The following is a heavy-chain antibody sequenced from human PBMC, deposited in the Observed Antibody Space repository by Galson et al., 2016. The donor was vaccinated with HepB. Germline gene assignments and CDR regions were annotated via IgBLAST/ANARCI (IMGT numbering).Heavy chain of an antibody. J-gene: IGHJ4*02. CDR1: GYTLNSYG. D-gene: IGHD3-16*01. CDR2: ISTYRGTT. Sequence: SVKVSCKASGYTLNSYGLSWVRQGPGQGLEWMGWISTYRGTTNYAQKFQDRVTLTTDTSTSTAYMELRGLRSDDTAVYYCARDGAAAPPFDYWGQGTLVTVSS. V-gene: IGHV1-18*01. CDR3: ARDGAAAPPFDY.